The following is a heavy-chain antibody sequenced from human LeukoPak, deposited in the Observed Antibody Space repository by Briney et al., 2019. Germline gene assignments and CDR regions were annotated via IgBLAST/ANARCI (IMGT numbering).Heavy chain of an antibody. CDR3: VRDFRSADY. CDR2: FGTRSTSI. Sequence: GGSLRLSCAASGFTFSDYYMSWIRQAPGKGLEWVSSFGTRSTSIYHAGSVKARFTTSRDNAKNTVYLQMNSLREEDTAVYYCVRDFRSADYWGQGTLVTVSS. J-gene: IGHJ4*02. V-gene: IGHV3-11*04. CDR1: GFTFSDYY.